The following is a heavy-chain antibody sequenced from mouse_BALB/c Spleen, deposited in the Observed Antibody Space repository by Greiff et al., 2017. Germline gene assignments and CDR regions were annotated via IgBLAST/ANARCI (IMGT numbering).Heavy chain of an antibody. CDR2: ISTYYGDA. D-gene: IGHD2-14*01. CDR3: ARYPSYRYGLSWFAY. J-gene: IGHJ3*01. Sequence: QVQLQQSGAELVRPGVSVKISCKGSGYTFTDYAMHWVKQSHAKSLEWIGVISTYYGDASYNQKFKGKATMTVDKSSSTAYMELARLTSEDSAIYYCARYPSYRYGLSWFAYWGQGTLVTVSA. CDR1: GYTFTDYA. V-gene: IGHV1S137*01.